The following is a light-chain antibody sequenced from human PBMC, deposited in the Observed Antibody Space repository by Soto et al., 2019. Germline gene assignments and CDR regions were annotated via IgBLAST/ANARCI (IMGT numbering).Light chain of an antibody. CDR3: QMYVTAPET. Sequence: DIQMTQSPSTLSASVGDRVTITCRASQNISNWLAWYQQKPGKAPKLLIYDASSLQSGVPSRFSGSGSGTHFTLTISNLQPEDVATYYCQMYVTAPETFGQGTKVDIK. V-gene: IGKV1-5*01. CDR2: DAS. CDR1: QNISNW. J-gene: IGKJ1*01.